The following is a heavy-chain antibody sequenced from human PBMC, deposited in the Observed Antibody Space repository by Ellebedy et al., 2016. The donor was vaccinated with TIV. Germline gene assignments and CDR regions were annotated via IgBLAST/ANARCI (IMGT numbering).Heavy chain of an antibody. CDR2: INPDSGST. CDR3: ARGKEWELLSLIDY. Sequence: AASVKVSCKASGYTFSNYFMHWVRQAPGQGLEWMGIINPDSGSTTYAQKLQGRLTMTRETSTSTVYMELSSLRSEDTAVYYCARGKEWELLSLIDYWGQGTLVTVSS. D-gene: IGHD1-26*01. CDR1: GYTFSNYF. J-gene: IGHJ4*02. V-gene: IGHV1-46*04.